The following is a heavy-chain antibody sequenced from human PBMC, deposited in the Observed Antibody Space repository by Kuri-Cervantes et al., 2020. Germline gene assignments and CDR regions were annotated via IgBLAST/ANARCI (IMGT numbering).Heavy chain of an antibody. J-gene: IGHJ4*02. CDR3: ARDLPQDFWSAKSRGWFDY. CDR2: ISWNSGSI. D-gene: IGHD3-3*01. V-gene: IGHV3-9*01. Sequence: GGSLRLSCAASGFTFDDYAMHWVRQAPGKGLEWVSGISWNSGSIGYADSVKGRFTISRDNAKNSLYLQMNSLRAEDTALYYCARDLPQDFWSAKSRGWFDYWGQGTLVTVSS. CDR1: GFTFDDYA.